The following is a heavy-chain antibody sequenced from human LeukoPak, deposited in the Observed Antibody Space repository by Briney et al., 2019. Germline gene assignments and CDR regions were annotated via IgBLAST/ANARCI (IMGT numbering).Heavy chain of an antibody. Sequence: PGGSLRLSCAVSGFTFRRYWMTWVRQAPGGGLEWVANIKQDGSEKNYVDSVKGRFTISRDNAKISLYLQMNSLRGDDTAVYYCARASTVATGWLDSWGQGTLVTVSS. J-gene: IGHJ5*01. D-gene: IGHD4-17*01. CDR3: ARASTVATGWLDS. CDR1: GFTFRRYW. V-gene: IGHV3-7*01. CDR2: IKQDGSEK.